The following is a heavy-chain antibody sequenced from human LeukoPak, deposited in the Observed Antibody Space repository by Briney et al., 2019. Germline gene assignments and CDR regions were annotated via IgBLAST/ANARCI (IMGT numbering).Heavy chain of an antibody. V-gene: IGHV3-21*04. CDR1: AFPFSTYS. CDR3: AKDLNPLNYYDSSGLFPVDYYGMDV. Sequence: GGSLRLSCAASAFPFSTYSMDWVRQAPGKGLEWVASISSSSGYISYADSVKGRFTVSRDNAKDSLFLQMDSLRVEDTAVYYCAKDLNPLNYYDSSGLFPVDYYGMDVWGQGTTVTVSS. CDR2: ISSSSGYI. J-gene: IGHJ6*02. D-gene: IGHD3-22*01.